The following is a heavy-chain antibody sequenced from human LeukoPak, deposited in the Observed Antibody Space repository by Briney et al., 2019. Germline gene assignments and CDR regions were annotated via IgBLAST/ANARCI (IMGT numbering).Heavy chain of an antibody. J-gene: IGHJ2*01. Sequence: PSETLSLTCTVSGGSISSGGYYWSWIRQHPGKGLEWIGYIYYSGSTYYNPSLKSRVTISVDTSKNQFSLKLSSVTAADTAVYYCARDRYTVVSWYFGLWGRGTLVTVSS. CDR2: IYYSGST. V-gene: IGHV4-31*03. CDR3: ARDRYTVVSWYFGL. CDR1: GGSISSGGYY. D-gene: IGHD4-23*01.